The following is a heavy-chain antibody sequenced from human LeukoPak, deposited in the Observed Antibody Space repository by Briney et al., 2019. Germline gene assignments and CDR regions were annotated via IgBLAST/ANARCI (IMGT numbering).Heavy chain of an antibody. CDR3: ARCIGFGELWENWFDP. V-gene: IGHV4-4*07. J-gene: IGHJ5*02. CDR1: GGSISSYY. CDR2: IYTSGST. D-gene: IGHD3-10*01. Sequence: SETLSLTCTVSGGSISSYYWSWIRQPAGKGLEWIGRIYTSGSTNYNPSLKSRVTMSVDTSKNQFSLKLSSVTAADTAVYYCARCIGFGELWENWFDPWGQGTLVTVSS.